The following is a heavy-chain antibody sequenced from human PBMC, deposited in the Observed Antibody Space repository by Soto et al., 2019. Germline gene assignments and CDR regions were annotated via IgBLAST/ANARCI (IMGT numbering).Heavy chain of an antibody. CDR1: GFTFNKYW. Sequence: GGSLRLSCAASGFTFNKYWMSWVRQAPGKGLEWVANINQDGSEKYYVDSVKGRFTISRDNAKSSVYLQLNSLRGEDTAVYYCAKRITISALAFDIWGQGTVVTVS. CDR2: INQDGSEK. V-gene: IGHV3-7*01. CDR3: AKRITISALAFDI. J-gene: IGHJ3*02. D-gene: IGHD3-9*01.